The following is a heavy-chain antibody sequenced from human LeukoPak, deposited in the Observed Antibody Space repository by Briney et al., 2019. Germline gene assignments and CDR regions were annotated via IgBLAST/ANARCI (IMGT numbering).Heavy chain of an antibody. J-gene: IGHJ4*02. CDR3: ARVRIAVAGYYFDY. CDR1: GGSISSGGYS. CDR2: IYHSGST. V-gene: IGHV4-30-2*01. D-gene: IGHD6-19*01. Sequence: RPSETLSLTCAVSGGSISSGGYSWSWIRQPPGRGLEWIGYIYHSGSTYYNPSLKSRVTISVDGSKNQFSLKLSSVTAADTAVYYCARVRIAVAGYYFDYWGQGTLVTVSS.